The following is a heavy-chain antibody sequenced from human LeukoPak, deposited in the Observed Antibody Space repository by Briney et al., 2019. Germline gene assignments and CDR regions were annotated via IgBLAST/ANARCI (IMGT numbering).Heavy chain of an antibody. V-gene: IGHV3-66*02. CDR2: IYSGGST. Sequence: GGSLRLSCAASGFTVSSNYMSWVRQAPGKGLERVSVIYSGGSTYYADPVKGRFTISRDNSKNTLYLQMNSLRAEDTAVYYCARAFMTAAGTAAFDIWGQGTMVTVSS. CDR1: GFTVSSNY. D-gene: IGHD6-13*01. CDR3: ARAFMTAAGTAAFDI. J-gene: IGHJ3*02.